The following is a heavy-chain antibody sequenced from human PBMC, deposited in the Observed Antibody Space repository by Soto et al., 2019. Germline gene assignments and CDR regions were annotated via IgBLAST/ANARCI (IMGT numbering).Heavy chain of an antibody. V-gene: IGHV3-33*08. Sequence: QVQLVESGGGVVQPGRSLRLSCAASGFTFSSYCMHWVRQAPGKGLEWVALIWFDGSNKYYADSVRGRFTISRDNSKNPLYLQINSLRAEDTAVYYCARGGSSSSGYYYYYYMDVWGKGTTVTVSS. CDR3: ARGGSSSSGYYYYYYMDV. CDR1: GFTFSSYC. J-gene: IGHJ6*03. CDR2: IWFDGSNK. D-gene: IGHD6-6*01.